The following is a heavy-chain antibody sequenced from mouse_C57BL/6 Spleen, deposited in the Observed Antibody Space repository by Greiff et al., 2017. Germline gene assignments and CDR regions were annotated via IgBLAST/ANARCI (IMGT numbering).Heavy chain of an antibody. CDR1: GYSITSGYY. D-gene: IGHD3-2*01. V-gene: IGHV3-6*01. J-gene: IGHJ4*01. CDR3: ARDLETKAMDY. CDR2: ISYDGSN. Sequence: EVQVVESGPGLVKPSQSLSLTCSVTGYSITSGYYWNWIRQFPGNKLEWMGYISYDGSNNYNPSLKNRISITRDTSKNQFFLKLNSVTTEDTATYYCARDLETKAMDYWGQGTSVTVSS.